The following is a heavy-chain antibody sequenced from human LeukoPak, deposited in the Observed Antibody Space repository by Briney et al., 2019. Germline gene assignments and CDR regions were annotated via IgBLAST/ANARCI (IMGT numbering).Heavy chain of an antibody. CDR2: ISGSGGST. D-gene: IGHD3-22*01. Sequence: GGSLRLSCAASGFTFSSYAKSWVRKAPGKGLEWVSAISGSGGSTYYADSVKGRFTISRDNSKNTLYLQMNSLRAEDTAVYYCAKDLGPWYYYDSSGYYSDAFDIWGQGTMVTVSS. J-gene: IGHJ3*02. V-gene: IGHV3-23*01. CDR3: AKDLGPWYYYDSSGYYSDAFDI. CDR1: GFTFSSYA.